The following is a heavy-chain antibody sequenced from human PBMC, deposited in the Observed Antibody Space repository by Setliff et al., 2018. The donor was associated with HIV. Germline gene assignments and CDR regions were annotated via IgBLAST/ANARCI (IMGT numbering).Heavy chain of an antibody. J-gene: IGHJ4*02. CDR3: ALSSGSYYNALDN. V-gene: IGHV4-30-4*01. CDR2: IYYSGST. Sequence: PSETLSLTCTVSGDSISSVGYYWSWIRQHPGKGLEWIGYIYYSGSTYYNPSLKSRVTISVDTSKNQFSLKLSSVTAADTAVYYCALSSGSYYNALDNWGQGTLVTVSS. CDR1: GDSISSVGYY. D-gene: IGHD3-10*01.